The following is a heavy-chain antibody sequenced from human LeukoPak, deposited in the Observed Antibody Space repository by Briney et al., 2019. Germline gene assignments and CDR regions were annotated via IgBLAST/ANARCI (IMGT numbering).Heavy chain of an antibody. D-gene: IGHD2-8*01. V-gene: IGHV3-21*01. CDR3: ARELVYASTGFDY. Sequence: PGGSLRLSCAASGFTFSSYSMNWVLQAPGKGLEWVSSISSSSSYIYYADSVKGRFTISRDNAKNSLYLQMNSLRAEDTAVYYCARELVYASTGFDYWGQGTLVTVSS. J-gene: IGHJ4*02. CDR1: GFTFSSYS. CDR2: ISSSSSYI.